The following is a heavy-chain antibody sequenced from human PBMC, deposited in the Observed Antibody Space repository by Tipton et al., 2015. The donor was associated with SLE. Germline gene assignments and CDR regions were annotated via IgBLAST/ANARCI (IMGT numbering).Heavy chain of an antibody. V-gene: IGHV4-31*03. CDR3: ARGEGYKGFYFIDV. Sequence: TLSLTCSVSGGSISSGGYYWSWIRQYPGKGLEWIGYIYYRGTTHSNPSLESRASISVDTSRYQFSLNLTSVTAADTAVFYCARGEGYKGFYFIDVWGRGTKVTVPS. CDR2: IYYRGTT. D-gene: IGHD5-24*01. J-gene: IGHJ6*04. CDR1: GGSISSGGYY.